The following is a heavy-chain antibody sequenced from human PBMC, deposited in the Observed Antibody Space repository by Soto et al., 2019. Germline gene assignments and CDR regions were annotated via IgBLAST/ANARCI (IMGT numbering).Heavy chain of an antibody. V-gene: IGHV2-70*04. CDR1: GFSLSTSGMR. CDR2: IDWDDDK. Sequence: GSGPTLVNPTQTLTLTCTFSGFSLSTSGMRVSWIRQPPGKALQWLARIDWDDDKFYTTPLRTRLTISKDTSKNQVVLTMTNMDPVDTATYYCAKTGTDGSWFDPWGQGTLVTVSS. CDR3: AKTGTDGSWFDP. J-gene: IGHJ5*02. D-gene: IGHD1-1*01.